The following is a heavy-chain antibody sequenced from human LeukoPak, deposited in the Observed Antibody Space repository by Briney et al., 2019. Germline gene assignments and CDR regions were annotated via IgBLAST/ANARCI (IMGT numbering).Heavy chain of an antibody. CDR1: GGSISSSSYY. Sequence: PSETLSLNCTVSGGSISSSSYYWGWIRQPPGKGLEWIGSIYYSGSTYYNPSLKSRVTISVDTSKNQFSLKLSSVTAADTAVYYCAESNGYSYGYFDYWGQGTLVTVSS. V-gene: IGHV4-39*01. CDR3: AESNGYSYGYFDY. D-gene: IGHD5-18*01. CDR2: IYYSGST. J-gene: IGHJ4*02.